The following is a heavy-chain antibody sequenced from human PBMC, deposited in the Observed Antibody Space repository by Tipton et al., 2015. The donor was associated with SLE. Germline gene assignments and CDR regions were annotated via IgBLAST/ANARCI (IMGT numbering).Heavy chain of an antibody. V-gene: IGHV4-61*05. J-gene: IGHJ3*02. CDR3: ARVLHYYDSSGYYPHAFDI. CDR1: GGSISSSSYY. Sequence: TLSLTCTVSGGSISSSSYYWGWIRQPPGKGLEWIGYIYYSGSTNYNPSLKSRVTISVDTSKNQFSLKLSSVTAADTAVYYCARVLHYYDSSGYYPHAFDIWGQGTMVTVSS. D-gene: IGHD3-22*01. CDR2: IYYSGST.